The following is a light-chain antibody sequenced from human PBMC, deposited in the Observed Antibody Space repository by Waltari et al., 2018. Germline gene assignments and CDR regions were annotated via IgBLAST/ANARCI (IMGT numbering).Light chain of an antibody. Sequence: QSALTQPASVSGSLGQSINISCSGTNSDIGGYNSVSGYQQHPGEAPKLLIFDVSTRPSGVSSRFSVFKSGTTASLTISGLQAEDEADYYCCSKTSSTASIVFGGGTTLTVL. CDR1: NSDIGGYNS. J-gene: IGLJ3*02. V-gene: IGLV2-14*03. CDR3: CSKTSSTASIV. CDR2: DVS.